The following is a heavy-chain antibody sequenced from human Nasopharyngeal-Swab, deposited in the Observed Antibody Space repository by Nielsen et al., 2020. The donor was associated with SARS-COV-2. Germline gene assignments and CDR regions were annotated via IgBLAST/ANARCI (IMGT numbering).Heavy chain of an antibody. Sequence: SLKISCAASGFSFGEYAMHWVRQVPGKGLEWVSGISWRSGTIRYADSVKGRFTISSDNAKNALDLQMNSLRTEDTAVYYCAKDMRDRSNGWYYLDSWGQGTLVTVSS. D-gene: IGHD5-24*01. CDR3: AKDMRDRSNGWYYLDS. V-gene: IGHV3-9*01. CDR2: ISWRSGTI. J-gene: IGHJ4*02. CDR1: GFSFGEYA.